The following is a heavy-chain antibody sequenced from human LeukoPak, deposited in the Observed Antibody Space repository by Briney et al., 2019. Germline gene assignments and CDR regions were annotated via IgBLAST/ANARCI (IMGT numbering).Heavy chain of an antibody. V-gene: IGHV1-69*04. CDR2: IIPVLNIT. CDR1: GGTFSSYA. Sequence: SVKVSCKASGGTFSSYAISWVRQAPGQGLEWMGRIIPVLNITTYAQKFQGRVTITADTSSSTVYMELSSLRSEETAVYYCAKDQGLTAPPPYGLDVWGQGTTVIVSS. J-gene: IGHJ6*02. CDR3: AKDQGLTAPPPYGLDV. D-gene: IGHD5-18*01.